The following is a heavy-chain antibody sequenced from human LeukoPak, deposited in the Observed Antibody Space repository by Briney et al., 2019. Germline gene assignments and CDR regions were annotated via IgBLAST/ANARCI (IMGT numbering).Heavy chain of an antibody. CDR1: GFTFSSYS. J-gene: IGHJ4*02. Sequence: PGGSLRLSCAASGFTFSSYSMNWVRQAPGKGLEWVSSISSSRSYIYYADSVKGRFTISRDNAKNSLYLQMNSLRADDTAVYYCARAQHRVWFGELLQGTSFDYWGQGTLVTASS. CDR2: ISSSRSYI. V-gene: IGHV3-21*01. D-gene: IGHD3-10*01. CDR3: ARAQHRVWFGELLQGTSFDY.